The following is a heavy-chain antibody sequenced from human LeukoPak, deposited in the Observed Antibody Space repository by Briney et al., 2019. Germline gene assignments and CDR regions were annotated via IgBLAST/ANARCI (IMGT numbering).Heavy chain of an antibody. J-gene: IGHJ5*02. D-gene: IGHD2-15*01. CDR2: ISAYNGNT. Sequence: ASVKVSCKASGYTFTSYGISWVRQAPGQGLEWMGWISAYNGNTNYAQKLQGRGTMTTDTSTSTAYMELRSLRSDDTAVYYCARDGYCSGGSCYQRNWFDPWGQGTLVTVSS. V-gene: IGHV1-18*01. CDR1: GYTFTSYG. CDR3: ARDGYCSGGSCYQRNWFDP.